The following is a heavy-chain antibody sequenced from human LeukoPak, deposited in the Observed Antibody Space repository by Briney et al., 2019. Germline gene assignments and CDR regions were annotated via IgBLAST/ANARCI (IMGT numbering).Heavy chain of an antibody. CDR3: ARKPSRELYDAYYYYGMDV. D-gene: IGHD1-26*01. CDR2: ISSGSSYI. V-gene: IGHV3-21*01. J-gene: IGHJ6*02. CDR1: GFTFSSYS. Sequence: PGGSLRLSCAASGFTFSSYSMNWVRQAPGKGLEWVSSISSGSSYIYYADSVKGRFTISRDNAKNSLYLQMNSLRAEDTAVYYCARKPSRELYDAYYYYGMDVWGQGTTVTVSS.